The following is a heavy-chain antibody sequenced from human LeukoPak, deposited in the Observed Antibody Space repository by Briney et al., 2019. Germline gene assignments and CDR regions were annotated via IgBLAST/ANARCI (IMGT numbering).Heavy chain of an antibody. V-gene: IGHV1-69*13. J-gene: IGHJ3*02. CDR3: ARAGYCSGGSCSTDAFDI. D-gene: IGHD2-15*01. CDR2: ITPIFGTA. CDR1: GGTFSSYA. Sequence: SVKVSCKASGGTFSSYAISWVRQAPGQGLKGMGGITPIFGTANYAQKFQGRVTITADESTSTAYMELSSLRSEDTAVYYCARAGYCSGGSCSTDAFDIWGQGTMVTVSS.